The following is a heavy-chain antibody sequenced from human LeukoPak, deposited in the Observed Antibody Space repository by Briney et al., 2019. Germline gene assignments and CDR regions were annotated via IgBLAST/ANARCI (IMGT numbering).Heavy chain of an antibody. Sequence: KPSETLSLTCIVSGGTISTSSHYWRWIRQPPGKGLEWIGAIYYSGNTYYNPSLKSRVTMSLDTSRNQFSLKLSSVTAADTAFYFCARTVSSWTPTGSWGQGTLVTVSS. D-gene: IGHD6-13*01. CDR3: ARTVSSWTPTGS. CDR1: GGTISTSSHY. CDR2: IYYSGNT. J-gene: IGHJ5*02. V-gene: IGHV4-39*01.